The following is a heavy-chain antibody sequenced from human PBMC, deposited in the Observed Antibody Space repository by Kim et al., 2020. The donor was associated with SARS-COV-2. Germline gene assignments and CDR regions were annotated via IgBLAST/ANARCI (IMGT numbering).Heavy chain of an antibody. CDR2: IYPGDSDT. J-gene: IGHJ5*02. V-gene: IGHV5-51*01. CDR3: ARVIWFGELLGGFDP. CDR1: GYSFTSYW. D-gene: IGHD3-10*01. Sequence: GESLKISCKGSGYSFTSYWIGWVRQMPGKGLEWMGIIYPGDSDTRYSPSFQGQVTISADKSISTAYLQWSSLKASDTAMYYCARVIWFGELLGGFDPWGQGTLVTVSS.